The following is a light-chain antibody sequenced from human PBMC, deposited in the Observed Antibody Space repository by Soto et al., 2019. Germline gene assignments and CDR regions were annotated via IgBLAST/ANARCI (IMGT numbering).Light chain of an antibody. Sequence: EIVLTQSPGTLSLSPGERATLSCRASHSVSSIYLAWYQQKPGQAPRLLIYGASSRATGIPDRFSGSGSGTDFTLTISRLEPEDFAVYYCQQYGSSPPYIFGQGTKLEIK. CDR3: QQYGSSPPYI. V-gene: IGKV3-20*01. J-gene: IGKJ2*01. CDR1: HSVSSIY. CDR2: GAS.